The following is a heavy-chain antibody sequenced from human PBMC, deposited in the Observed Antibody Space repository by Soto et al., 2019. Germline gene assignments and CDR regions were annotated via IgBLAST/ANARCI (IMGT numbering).Heavy chain of an antibody. CDR2: INAGNGNT. CDR3: ARGVQLRVCWFDP. J-gene: IGHJ5*02. V-gene: IGHV1-3*01. CDR1: GYTFTSYA. D-gene: IGHD2-2*01. Sequence: GASVKVSCKASGYTFTSYAMHWVRQAPGQRLEWMGWINAGNGNTKYSQKFQGRVTITRDTSASTAYMELSSLRSEDTAVYYCARGVQLRVCWFDPWGQGTLVTVSS.